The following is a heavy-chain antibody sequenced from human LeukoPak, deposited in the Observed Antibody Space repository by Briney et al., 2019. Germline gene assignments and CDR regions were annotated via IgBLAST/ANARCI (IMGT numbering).Heavy chain of an antibody. D-gene: IGHD7-27*01. CDR2: FDPEDGET. CDR3: ATAIWGYYMDV. Sequence: GASVKVPCKVSGYTLTELSMHWVRQAPGKGLEWMGGFDPEDGETIYAQKFLGRVTTTEDTSTDTAYMELSSLRSEDTAVYYCATAIWGYYMDVWGKGTTVTVSS. CDR1: GYTLTELS. V-gene: IGHV1-24*01. J-gene: IGHJ6*03.